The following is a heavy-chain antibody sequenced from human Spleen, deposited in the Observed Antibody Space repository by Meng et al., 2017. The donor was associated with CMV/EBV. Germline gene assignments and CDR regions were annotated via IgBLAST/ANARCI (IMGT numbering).Heavy chain of an antibody. CDR3: TTFARGY. V-gene: IGHV3-15*01. CDR1: GITFSNDW. CDR2: SKNKNDGGTT. D-gene: IGHD3-3*01. J-gene: IGHJ4*02. Sequence: GESLKISCSASGITFSNDWMNWVRQAPGKGLEWVGHSKNKNDGGTTDYAAPVRGRFTISRDDSRNTLYLQMNSLKTEDTAVYYCTTFARGYWGQGTLVTVSS.